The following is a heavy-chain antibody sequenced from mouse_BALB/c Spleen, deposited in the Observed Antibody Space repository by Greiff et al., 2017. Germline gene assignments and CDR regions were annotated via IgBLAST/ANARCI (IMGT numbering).Heavy chain of an antibody. D-gene: IGHD2-3*01. CDR1: GFAFSSYD. CDR2: ISSGGGST. J-gene: IGHJ4*01. Sequence: EVHLVESGGGLVKPGGSLKLSCAASGFAFSSYDMYWVRQTPEKRLEWVAYISSGGGSTYYPDTVKGRFTISRDNAKNTLYLQMSSLKSEDTAMYYCASHRGVWLLRGAMDYWGQGTSVTVSS. V-gene: IGHV5-12-1*01. CDR3: ASHRGVWLLRGAMDY.